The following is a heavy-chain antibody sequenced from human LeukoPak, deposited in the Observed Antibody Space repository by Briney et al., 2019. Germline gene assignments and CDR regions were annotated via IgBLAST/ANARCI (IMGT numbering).Heavy chain of an antibody. D-gene: IGHD5-12*01. V-gene: IGHV3-23*01. CDR2: ISGSGGST. CDR3: AKGEDTSGYDGE. CDR1: GFTFSSYS. Sequence: GGPLRLSCAASGFTFSSYSMSWCLQPPGKGLQGFSAISGSGGSTYYADSVKGRFTISRDNSKNTLYLQMNSLRAEDTAVYYCAKGEDTSGYDGEWGQGTLVTVSS. J-gene: IGHJ4*02.